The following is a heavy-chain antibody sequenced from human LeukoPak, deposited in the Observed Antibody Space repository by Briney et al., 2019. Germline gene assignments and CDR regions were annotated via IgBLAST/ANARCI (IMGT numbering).Heavy chain of an antibody. Sequence: SETLSLTCTVSGGSISSYYWSWIRQPPGKGLEWIGYIYYCGSTNYNPSLKSRVTISVDTSKNQFSLKLSSVTAADTAVYYCARASSGSLRVRYYYGMDVWGQGTTVTVSS. CDR1: GGSISSYY. D-gene: IGHD3-10*01. J-gene: IGHJ6*02. V-gene: IGHV4-59*08. CDR3: ARASSGSLRVRYYYGMDV. CDR2: IYYCGST.